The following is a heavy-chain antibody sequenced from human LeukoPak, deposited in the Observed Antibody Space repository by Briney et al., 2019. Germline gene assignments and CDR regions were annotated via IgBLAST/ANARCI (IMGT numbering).Heavy chain of an antibody. CDR3: AKDRSDSSTWYAGSH. CDR2: IDTSGGHT. J-gene: IGHJ4*02. Sequence: GGSLRLSCAASGFTFSSYAMSWVRQAPGKGLEWVSAIDTSGGHTYYADSVKGRFTISRDNSENTLYLQMNSLRAEDTAVYYCAKDRSDSSTWYAGSHWGQGTLVTVSS. D-gene: IGHD6-13*01. V-gene: IGHV3-23*01. CDR1: GFTFSSYA.